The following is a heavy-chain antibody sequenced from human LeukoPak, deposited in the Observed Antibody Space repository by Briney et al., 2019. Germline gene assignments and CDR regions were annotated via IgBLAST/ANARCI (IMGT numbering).Heavy chain of an antibody. V-gene: IGHV3-23*01. CDR2: ISGSGGST. J-gene: IGHJ3*02. CDR3: AKDLVSYDSSQDAFDI. Sequence: GGSLRLSCAASGFTFSSYAMSWVRQAPGKGLEWVLAISGSGGSTYYADSVKGRFTISRDNSKNTLYLQMNSLRAEDTAVYYCAKDLVSYDSSQDAFDIWGQGTMVTVSS. CDR1: GFTFSSYA. D-gene: IGHD3-22*01.